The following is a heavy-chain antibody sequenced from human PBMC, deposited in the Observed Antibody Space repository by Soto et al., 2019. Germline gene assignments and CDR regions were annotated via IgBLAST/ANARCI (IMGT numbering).Heavy chain of an antibody. J-gene: IGHJ5*01. Sequence: PSETLSLTCNVSDDSLSTYYWSWIRQPAGKGLEWIGRIYASGSTNYNPSLKGRVSMSVDTSKKQFSLNMISVTAADTAMYYCERSEIHRGGWFRSWGQGVLVTVSS. CDR1: DDSLSTYY. D-gene: IGHD2-15*01. V-gene: IGHV4-4*07. CDR2: IYASGST. CDR3: ERSEIHRGGWFRS.